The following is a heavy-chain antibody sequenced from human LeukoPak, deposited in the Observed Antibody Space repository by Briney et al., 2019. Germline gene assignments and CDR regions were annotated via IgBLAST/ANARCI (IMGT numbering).Heavy chain of an antibody. Sequence: GASVKVSCKASGYTFTSSYTHWVRQAPGQGLEWMGIINLSGGSTSYAQKFQGRVTMTRVTSTSTVYMELSSLRSEDTAVYYCATGGTDDYWGQGTLVTVSS. CDR2: INLSGGST. V-gene: IGHV1-46*03. CDR3: ATGGTDDY. CDR1: GYTFTSSY. D-gene: IGHD1-26*01. J-gene: IGHJ4*02.